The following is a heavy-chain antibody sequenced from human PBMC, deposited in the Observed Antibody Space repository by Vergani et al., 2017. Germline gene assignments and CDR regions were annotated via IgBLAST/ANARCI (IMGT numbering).Heavy chain of an antibody. Sequence: QVQLQESGPGLVKPSQTLSLTCTVSGGSISSGSYYWSWIRQPAGKGLEWIGRIYTSGSTNYNPSLKSQVTISVDTSKNQFSLKLSSVTAADTAVYYCAIFGSIYGDYRESWGQGTLVTVSS. CDR2: IYTSGST. J-gene: IGHJ4*02. CDR1: GGSISSGSYY. V-gene: IGHV4-61*02. D-gene: IGHD4-17*01. CDR3: AIFGSIYGDYRES.